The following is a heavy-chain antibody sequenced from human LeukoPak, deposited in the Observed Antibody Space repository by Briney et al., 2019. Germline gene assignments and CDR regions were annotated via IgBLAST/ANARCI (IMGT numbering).Heavy chain of an antibody. D-gene: IGHD3-22*01. Sequence: GGSLRLSCAASGFIFSNYNMNWVRQGPGKGLEWVSYINGGGSPIFYADPVRGRFTISRDNAKNSLHLQMNSLRAEDTAVYYCVRGSGYYYDSSGYPYFDYWGQGTLVTVSS. CDR1: GFIFSNYN. V-gene: IGHV3-48*01. CDR2: INGGGSPI. CDR3: VRGSGYYYDSSGYPYFDY. J-gene: IGHJ4*02.